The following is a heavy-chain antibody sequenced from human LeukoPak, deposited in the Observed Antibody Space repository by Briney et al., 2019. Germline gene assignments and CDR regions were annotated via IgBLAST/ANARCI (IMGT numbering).Heavy chain of an antibody. J-gene: IGHJ4*02. CDR2: ISDSGDKT. V-gene: IGHV3-23*01. D-gene: IGHD3-22*01. CDR1: GFALRSYA. Sequence: PGGSLRLSCAASGFALRSYAMSWVRQAPGKGLEWVSLISDSGDKTYYADSVKGRFTISRDNSKNTLFLQLNSLRAEDTAVYYCANAGADNSVYRHFDYWGQGTLVTVSS. CDR3: ANAGADNSVYRHFDY.